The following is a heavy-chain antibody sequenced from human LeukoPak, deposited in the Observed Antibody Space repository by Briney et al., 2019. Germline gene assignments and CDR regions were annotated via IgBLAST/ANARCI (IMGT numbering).Heavy chain of an antibody. Sequence: SETLSLTCAVYGGSFSGYYWSWIRQPPGKGLEWIGEINHSGSTNYNPSLKSRVTISVDTSKNQFSLKLSSVTAADTAVYYCARSPTVTTTAFDYWGQGTLVTVSS. CDR3: ARSPTVTTTAFDY. V-gene: IGHV4-34*01. D-gene: IGHD4-17*01. CDR1: GGSFSGYY. J-gene: IGHJ4*02. CDR2: INHSGST.